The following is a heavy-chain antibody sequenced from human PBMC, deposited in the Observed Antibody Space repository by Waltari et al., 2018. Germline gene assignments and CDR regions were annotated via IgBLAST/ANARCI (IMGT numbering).Heavy chain of an antibody. CDR2: IYYSGST. CDR3: AREESGALVVVAAIDAFDI. V-gene: IGHV4-39*02. CDR1: GGSISSSSYY. Sequence: QLQLQESGPGLVKPSETLSLTCTVSGGSISSSSYYWGWIRQPPGKGLEWIGSIYYSGSTYYNPSLKSRVTISVDTSKNQFSLKLSSVTAADTAVYYCAREESGALVVVAAIDAFDIWGQGTMVTVSS. J-gene: IGHJ3*02. D-gene: IGHD2-15*01.